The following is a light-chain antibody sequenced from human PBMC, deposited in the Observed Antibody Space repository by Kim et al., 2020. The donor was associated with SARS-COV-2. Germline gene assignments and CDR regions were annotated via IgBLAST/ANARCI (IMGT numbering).Light chain of an antibody. V-gene: IGLV6-57*03. CDR1: RGNIATSY. Sequence: KTLTIPCPRSRGNIATSYVHWYQQRPGSVPTIVIYEDDQRSSGVPDRFSGSIDRSSNSASLSISGLRTDDEADYYCQSYDDNIQVFGGGTQLTVL. CDR2: EDD. J-gene: IGLJ7*01. CDR3: QSYDDNIQV.